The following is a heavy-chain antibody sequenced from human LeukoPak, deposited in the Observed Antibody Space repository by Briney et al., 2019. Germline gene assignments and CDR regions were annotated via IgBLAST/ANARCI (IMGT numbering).Heavy chain of an antibody. CDR1: GFTFTISA. D-gene: IGHD6-19*01. V-gene: IGHV1-58*01. CDR3: AAEQWLAYDAFDI. Sequence: ASVKVSCKASGFTFTISAVQWVRQARGQRLEWIGWIVVGSGNTNYAQKFQERVTITRDMSTSTAYMELSSLRSEDTAVYYCAAEQWLAYDAFDIWGQGTMVTVSS. CDR2: IVVGSGNT. J-gene: IGHJ3*02.